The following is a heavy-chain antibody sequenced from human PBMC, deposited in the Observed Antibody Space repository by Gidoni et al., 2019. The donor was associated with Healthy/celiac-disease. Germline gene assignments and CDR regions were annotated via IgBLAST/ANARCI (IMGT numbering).Heavy chain of an antibody. Sequence: EVQLVESGGGLVKPGRSLRLSCTASGFTFGDYAMSWFRQAPGKGLELVGFIRSKAYGGTTEYAASVKGRFTISRDDSKSIAYLQMNSLKTEDTAVYYCTSVVVVAADYDAFDIWGQGTMVTVSS. J-gene: IGHJ3*02. CDR1: GFTFGDYA. CDR3: TSVVVVAADYDAFDI. V-gene: IGHV3-49*05. CDR2: IRSKAYGGTT. D-gene: IGHD2-15*01.